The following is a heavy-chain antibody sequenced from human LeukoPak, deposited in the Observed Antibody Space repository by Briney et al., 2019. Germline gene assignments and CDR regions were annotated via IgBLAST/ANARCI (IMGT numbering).Heavy chain of an antibody. CDR2: IRYDGSNK. CDR1: GFTLSNYG. D-gene: IGHD6-13*01. Sequence: GGSLRLSCTASGFTLSNYGTHWVRQAPGKGLEWVAFIRYDGSNKYYADSVKGRFTISRDNSKNTLYLQMNSLRAEDTAVYYCAKARVEQQLVLPYYYYYYMDVWGKGTTVTVSS. CDR3: AKARVEQQLVLPYYYYYYMDV. J-gene: IGHJ6*03. V-gene: IGHV3-30*02.